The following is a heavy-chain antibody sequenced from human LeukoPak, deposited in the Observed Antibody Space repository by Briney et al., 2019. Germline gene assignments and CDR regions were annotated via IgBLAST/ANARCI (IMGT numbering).Heavy chain of an antibody. CDR2: INTNTGNP. Sequence: GASVKVSCKASGYTLTKYGMNWVRQAPGQGLEWMGWINTNTGNPTYAQDSTGRFVFSLDTSVSTAYLQISSLKAEDTAVYYCAKKYCSSASCYFDYWGQGTLVTVSS. V-gene: IGHV7-4-1*02. J-gene: IGHJ4*02. CDR3: AKKYCSSASCYFDY. D-gene: IGHD2-2*01. CDR1: GYTLTKYG.